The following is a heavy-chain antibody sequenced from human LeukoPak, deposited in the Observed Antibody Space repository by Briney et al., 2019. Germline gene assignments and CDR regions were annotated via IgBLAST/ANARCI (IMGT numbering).Heavy chain of an antibody. CDR2: IYYSGST. Sequence: PSETLSLTCTVSGGSISSYYWSWIRQPPGKGLEWIGYIYYSGSTNYNPSLKSRVTISVDTSKNQFSLKLSSVTAADTAVYYCARSYSSFSGDFDYWGQGTLVTVSS. J-gene: IGHJ4*02. D-gene: IGHD6-6*01. CDR1: GGSISSYY. V-gene: IGHV4-59*01. CDR3: ARSYSSFSGDFDY.